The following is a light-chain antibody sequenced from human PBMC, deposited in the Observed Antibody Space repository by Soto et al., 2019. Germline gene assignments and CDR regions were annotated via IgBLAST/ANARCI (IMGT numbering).Light chain of an antibody. CDR2: AAS. CDR1: QSISSY. CDR3: QQSYSTPST. V-gene: IGKV1-39*01. J-gene: IGKJ5*01. Sequence: DIPMTQSPSSLSASVGDRVTITCRASQSISSYLNWYQQKPGKAPKLLIYAASSLQSGIPSRFSGSGSRTDFTLTISSLQPEDFATYYCQQSYSTPSTFGQGTRLEIK.